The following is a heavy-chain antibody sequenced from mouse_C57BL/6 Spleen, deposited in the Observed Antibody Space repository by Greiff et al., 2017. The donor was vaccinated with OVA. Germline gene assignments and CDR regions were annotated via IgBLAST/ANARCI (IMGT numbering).Heavy chain of an antibody. Sequence: VQLKQSGAELVRPGASVKLSCTASGFNIKDDYMHWVKQRPEQGLEWIGWIDPENGDTEYASKFQGKATITADTSSNTAYLQLSSLTSEDTAVYYCAVDSSGLAWCAYWGQGTLVTVSA. CDR1: GFNIKDDY. D-gene: IGHD3-2*02. CDR3: AVDSSGLAWCAY. V-gene: IGHV14-4*01. CDR2: IDPENGDT. J-gene: IGHJ3*01.